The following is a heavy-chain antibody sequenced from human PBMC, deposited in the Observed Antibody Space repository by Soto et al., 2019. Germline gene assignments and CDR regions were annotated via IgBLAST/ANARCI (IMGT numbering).Heavy chain of an antibody. CDR2: INPNGGST. D-gene: IGHD3-9*01. CDR3: ARDHYEIVTGEVYFFGY. CDR1: GYTFISYY. V-gene: IGHV1-46*03. J-gene: IGHJ4*02. Sequence: QVQLVQSGAEVKKPGASVRVSCNASGYTFISYYMHCVRQAPGQGLEWMGIINPNGGSTSYAQKFQGRLTMSRDTSTRTVYMELSGLRSEDTAVYYCARDHYEIVTGEVYFFGYWGQGTLVTVSS.